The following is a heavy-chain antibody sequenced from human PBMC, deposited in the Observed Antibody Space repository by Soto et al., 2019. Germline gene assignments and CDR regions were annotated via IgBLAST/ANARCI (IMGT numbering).Heavy chain of an antibody. CDR2: IKQDGSEK. CDR1: GFTFSNYW. CDR3: ARDRLPISWRGFDP. Sequence: EVQLVESGGGLVQPGGSLRLSCAASGFTFSNYWMSWVRQAPGKGLEWVANIKQDGSEKYYVDSVKGRFTISRDNAKKSLYVQMNSLRAEDTAVYYCARDRLPISWRGFDPWGQGTLVTVSS. J-gene: IGHJ5*02. D-gene: IGHD5-12*01. V-gene: IGHV3-7*01.